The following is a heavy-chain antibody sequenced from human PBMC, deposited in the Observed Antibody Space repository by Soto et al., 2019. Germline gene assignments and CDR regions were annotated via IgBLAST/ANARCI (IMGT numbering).Heavy chain of an antibody. CDR1: GGSFSGYY. J-gene: IGHJ3*01. CDR3: ARGCSSCLIGFDV. CDR2: INHSGST. Sequence: SDTLSLTCAVYGGSFSGYYWTWIRQPPGTGLEWIGEINHSGSTNYNPSLKSRVTISVDKSKNQFSLYLNSVTAADTAVYFCARGCSSCLIGFDVWGPGTMVTVSS. D-gene: IGHD2-15*01. V-gene: IGHV4-34*01.